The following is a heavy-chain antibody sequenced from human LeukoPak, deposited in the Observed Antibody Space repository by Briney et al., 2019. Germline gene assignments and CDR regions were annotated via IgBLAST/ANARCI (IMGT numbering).Heavy chain of an antibody. CDR1: GYTFTNYW. Sequence: PGESLKISCKGSGYTFTNYWIGWVRQMPGKGLEWMGIFYPADSDTRYSPSFQGQVTISADKSISTAYLQWSSLKASDTAMYYCARLSSSSSRLDYWGQGTLVTVSS. CDR3: ARLSSSSSRLDY. V-gene: IGHV5-51*01. J-gene: IGHJ4*02. D-gene: IGHD6-6*01. CDR2: FYPADSDT.